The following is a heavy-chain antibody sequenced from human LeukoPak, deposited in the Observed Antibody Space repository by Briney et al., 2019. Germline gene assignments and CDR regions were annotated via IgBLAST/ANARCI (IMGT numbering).Heavy chain of an antibody. V-gene: IGHV1-46*01. CDR3: ARDDFDTAMVYNYFDP. CDR1: GYTFSGHY. CDR2: MHPTGGST. Sequence: GASVKISCKASGYTFSGHYIHWVRQAPGQGPEWMGVMHPTGGSTNYAQRFEGRVTMTRDTSTSTVYMDLRSLTSEDTAVYYCARDDFDTAMVYNYFDPWGQGTLVTVSS. D-gene: IGHD5-18*01. J-gene: IGHJ5*02.